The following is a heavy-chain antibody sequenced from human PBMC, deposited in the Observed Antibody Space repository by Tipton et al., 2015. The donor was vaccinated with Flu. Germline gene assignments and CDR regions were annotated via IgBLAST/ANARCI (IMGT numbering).Heavy chain of an antibody. V-gene: IGHV4-38-2*01. J-gene: IGHJ4*02. D-gene: IGHD6-19*01. CDR1: GGSVGSPYC. CDR3: VLLGTSISGWYAVASY. Sequence: TLSLTCSVSGGSVGSPYCWGWVRQPPGEGLQWIGSIHHSGATYYNPSLKSRLTISVDTSNNHFSLKLSSVTAADTAVYYCVLLGTSISGWYAVASYWGQGTLVSVSS. CDR2: IHHSGAT.